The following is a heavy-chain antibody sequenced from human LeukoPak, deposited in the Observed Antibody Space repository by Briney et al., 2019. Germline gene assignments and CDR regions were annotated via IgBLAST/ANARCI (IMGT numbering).Heavy chain of an antibody. Sequence: ASVKVSCTASGYAFTGYYIHWVRQAPGQGLEWMGRINPNSGGTNYAQNFQGRVTMTRDTSISTAYMELTRLRSDDMAVYYCAREKYDGKSWDSWGQGTLVTVSS. CDR2: INPNSGGT. CDR3: AREKYDGKSWDS. V-gene: IGHV1-2*06. D-gene: IGHD4-23*01. J-gene: IGHJ4*02. CDR1: GYAFTGYY.